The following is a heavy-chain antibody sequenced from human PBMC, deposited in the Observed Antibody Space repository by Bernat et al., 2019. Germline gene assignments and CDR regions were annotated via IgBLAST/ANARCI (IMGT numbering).Heavy chain of an antibody. CDR3: ATLHLGELSLADAFDI. Sequence: VQLVESGGGLVKPGGSLRLSCAASGFTFSDYYMSWIRQAPGKGLDWVSYISSSSSYTNYADSVKGRFTISRDNAKNSLYLQMNSLRAEDTAVYYCATLHLGELSLADAFDIWGQGTMVTVSS. D-gene: IGHD3-16*02. CDR1: GFTFSDYY. V-gene: IGHV3-11*05. CDR2: ISSSSSYT. J-gene: IGHJ3*02.